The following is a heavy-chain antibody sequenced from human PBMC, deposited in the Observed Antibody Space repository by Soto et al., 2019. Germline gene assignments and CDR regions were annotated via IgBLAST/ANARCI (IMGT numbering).Heavy chain of an antibody. D-gene: IGHD3-10*01. V-gene: IGHV1-8*01. CDR3: AITHLRFGEHHY. Sequence: QVQLVQSGAEVKKPGASVKVSCKASGYTFTSYDINWVRQATGQGLEWMGWMNPNSGNTGYAQKFQGXVXXXRXXSISTAYMELRSLRSEDTAVYYCAITHLRFGEHHYWGQGTLVTVSS. J-gene: IGHJ4*02. CDR2: MNPNSGNT. CDR1: GYTFTSYD.